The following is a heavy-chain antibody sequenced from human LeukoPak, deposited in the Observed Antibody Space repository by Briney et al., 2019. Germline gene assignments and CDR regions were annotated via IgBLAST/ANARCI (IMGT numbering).Heavy chain of an antibody. J-gene: IGHJ6*02. CDR3: ARDENIAAAGRMDYYYYGMDV. CDR2: INPNSGGT. V-gene: IGHV1-2*02. Sequence: GASVKVSCKASGYTFTGYYMHWVRQAPGQGLEWMGWINPNSGGTNYAQKFQGRVTMTRDTSISTAYMELSRLRSDDTAVYYCARDENIAAAGRMDYYYYGMDVWGQGTTVTVSS. CDR1: GYTFTGYY. D-gene: IGHD6-13*01.